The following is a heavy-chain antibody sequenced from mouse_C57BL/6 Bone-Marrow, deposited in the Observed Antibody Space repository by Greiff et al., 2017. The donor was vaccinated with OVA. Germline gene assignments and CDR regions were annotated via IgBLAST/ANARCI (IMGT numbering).Heavy chain of an antibody. D-gene: IGHD1-1*01. V-gene: IGHV1-4*01. CDR2: INPSSGYT. CDR3: ARLSYGYYFDY. Sequence: QVQLKQSGAELARPGASVKMSCKASGYTFTSYTMHWVKQRPGQGLEWIGYINPSSGYTKYNQKFKDKATLTADKSSSTAYMQLSSLTSEDSAVYYCARLSYGYYFDYWGQGTTLTVSS. J-gene: IGHJ2*01. CDR1: GYTFTSYT.